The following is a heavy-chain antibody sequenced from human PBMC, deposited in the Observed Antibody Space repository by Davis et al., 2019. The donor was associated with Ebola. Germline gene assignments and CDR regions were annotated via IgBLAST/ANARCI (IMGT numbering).Heavy chain of an antibody. V-gene: IGHV4-39*07. D-gene: IGHD4-17*01. CDR1: GGSISSYY. CDR3: ARDWGYGDYNYYYYYGMDV. CDR2: IYYSGST. Sequence: SETLSLTCTVSGGSISSYYWGWIRQPPGKGLEWIGSIYYSGSTYYNPSLKSRVTISVDTSKNQFSLKLSSVTAADTAVYYCARDWGYGDYNYYYYYGMDVWGQGTTVTVSS. J-gene: IGHJ6*02.